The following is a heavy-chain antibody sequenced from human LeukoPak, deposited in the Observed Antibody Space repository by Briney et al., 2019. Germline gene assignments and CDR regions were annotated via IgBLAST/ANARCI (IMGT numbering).Heavy chain of an antibody. CDR3: ARDRYFNFDY. V-gene: IGHV3-48*02. D-gene: IGHD2/OR15-2a*01. J-gene: IGHJ4*02. CDR2: ISASSSTI. Sequence: GGSLRLSCAASGFTFSTYSMNWVRQAPGKGLEWASYISASSSTIYFADSVKGRFTISRDNAKNSLYLQMNSLRDEDTAVYYCARDRYFNFDYWGQGTLVTVSS. CDR1: GFTFSTYS.